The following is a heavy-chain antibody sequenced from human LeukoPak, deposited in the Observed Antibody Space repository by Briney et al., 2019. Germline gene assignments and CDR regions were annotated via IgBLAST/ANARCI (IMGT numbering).Heavy chain of an antibody. CDR1: GFTFSGYI. CDR3: ARDQSLDY. V-gene: IGHV3-48*01. J-gene: IGHJ4*02. Sequence: GGSLRLSCAASGFTFSGYIMNWVRQAPGKGLEWVSFIGTSGNTIYYADSVKGRFTVSRDNAKNSLYLQMNSLRAEDTAVTYCARDQSLDYWGQGTLVTVSS. CDR2: IGTSGNTI.